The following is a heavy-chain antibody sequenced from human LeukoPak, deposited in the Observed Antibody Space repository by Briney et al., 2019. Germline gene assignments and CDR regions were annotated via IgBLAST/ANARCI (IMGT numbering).Heavy chain of an antibody. CDR1: GFTFINYA. V-gene: IGHV3-23*01. D-gene: IGHD6-19*01. Sequence: PGGSLRLSCAASGFTFINYAMSWVRQAPGKGLEWVSAISGSGGRTYYADSVKGRFTISRDNSKNTLYLQMNSLRAEDTAVYYCAKGAVAGYLSDYWGQGTLVTVSS. CDR2: ISGSGGRT. CDR3: AKGAVAGYLSDY. J-gene: IGHJ4*02.